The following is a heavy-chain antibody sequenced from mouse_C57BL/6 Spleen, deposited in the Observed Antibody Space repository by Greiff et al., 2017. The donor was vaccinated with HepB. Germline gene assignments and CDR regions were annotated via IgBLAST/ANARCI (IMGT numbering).Heavy chain of an antibody. CDR2: IYPGDGDT. D-gene: IGHD4-1*01. CDR1: GYAFRSYW. J-gene: IGHJ1*03. Sequence: VQLQQSGAELVKPGASVKISCKAPGYAFRSYWMNWVKQRPGKGLEWIGQIYPGDGDTNYNGKFKGKATLTADKSSSTAYMQLSSLTSEDSAVYFCARNWDVEGGYFDVWGTGTTVTVSS. V-gene: IGHV1-80*01. CDR3: ARNWDVEGGYFDV.